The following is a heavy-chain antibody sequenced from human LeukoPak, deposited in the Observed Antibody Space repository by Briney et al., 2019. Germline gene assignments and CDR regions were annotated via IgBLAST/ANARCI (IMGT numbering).Heavy chain of an antibody. CDR1: GYTFTVYY. V-gene: IGHV1-2*02. J-gene: IGHJ5*02. CDR3: ARSHGGITIRNWFDP. CDR2: INPNSGGT. Sequence: ASVTVSCKASGYTFTVYYMHWVRQAPGQGLEWMGWINPNSGGTNYAQKFQGRVTMTRDTSISTAYMELSRLRSDDTAVYYCARSHGGITIRNWFDPWGQGTLVTVSS. D-gene: IGHD3-3*01.